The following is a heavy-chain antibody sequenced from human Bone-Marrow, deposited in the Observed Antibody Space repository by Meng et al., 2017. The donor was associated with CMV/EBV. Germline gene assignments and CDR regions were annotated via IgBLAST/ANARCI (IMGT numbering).Heavy chain of an antibody. D-gene: IGHD3-3*01. CDR3: ARDDRTTYYDFWSGGSGMDV. Sequence: ASVKVSCKASGYTFTSYGISWVRQAPGQGLEWMGWISAYNGNTNYAQKLQGRVTMTTDTSTSTAYMELRSLRSDDTAVYYCARDDRTTYYDFWSGGSGMDVWGQGTMVTVSS. CDR2: ISAYNGNT. V-gene: IGHV1-18*01. J-gene: IGHJ6*02. CDR1: GYTFTSYG.